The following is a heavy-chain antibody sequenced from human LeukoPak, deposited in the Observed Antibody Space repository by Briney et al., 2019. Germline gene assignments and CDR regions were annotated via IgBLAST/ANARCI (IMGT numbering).Heavy chain of an antibody. Sequence: GGSLRLSCAASGFTFSSYAMSWVRQAPGKGLEWVSAISGSGGSTYYADSVKGRFTISRDNSKNTLYLQMNSLRAEDTAVYYCAKDGVYYDFWSGYYMRLYFDYWGQGTLVTVSS. V-gene: IGHV3-23*01. D-gene: IGHD3-3*01. J-gene: IGHJ4*02. CDR1: GFTFSSYA. CDR3: AKDGVYYDFWSGYYMRLYFDY. CDR2: ISGSGGST.